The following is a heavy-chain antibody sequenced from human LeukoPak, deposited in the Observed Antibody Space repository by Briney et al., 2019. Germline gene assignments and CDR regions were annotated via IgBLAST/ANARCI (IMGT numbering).Heavy chain of an antibody. Sequence: GGSLRLSCAASGFTFSSYAMHWVRQAPGKGLEWVAVISYDGSNKYYADSVKGRFTISRDNSKNTLHLQMNSLRAEDTAVYYCARDRGMGSGSYYGWFDPWGQGTLVTVSS. V-gene: IGHV3-30*04. J-gene: IGHJ5*02. CDR3: ARDRGMGSGSYYGWFDP. CDR2: ISYDGSNK. D-gene: IGHD3-10*01. CDR1: GFTFSSYA.